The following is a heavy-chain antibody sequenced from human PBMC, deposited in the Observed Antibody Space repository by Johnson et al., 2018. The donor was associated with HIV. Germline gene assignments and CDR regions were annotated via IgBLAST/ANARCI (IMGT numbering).Heavy chain of an antibody. D-gene: IGHD6-13*01. Sequence: EVQLVESGGGLVQPGGSLRVSCAASGFTFSSYAMTWVRQAPGKGLEWVSAISGSGGSTYYADSVKGRFTISRDNSENTLFLQLNSLRAEDTAVYYCARERAGQHLGLDDAFDIWGQGTLVTVSS. CDR3: ARERAGQHLGLDDAFDI. CDR1: GFTFSSYA. V-gene: IGHV3-23*04. CDR2: ISGSGGST. J-gene: IGHJ3*02.